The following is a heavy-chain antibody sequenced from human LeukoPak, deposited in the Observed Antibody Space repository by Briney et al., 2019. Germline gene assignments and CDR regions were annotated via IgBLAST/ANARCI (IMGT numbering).Heavy chain of an antibody. J-gene: IGHJ5*02. V-gene: IGHV4-39*01. CDR2: IHYRGST. D-gene: IGHD3-3*01. CDR3: ARPLGPEFWSVYANWFDR. Sequence: SETLSLTCSVSGGSISNTKYCWGWIRQPPGKWLEWIASIHYRGSTYYKPSLKSRVTISVDTSKTQISLRLSSVTAADTAVYYSARPLGPEFWSVYANWFDRCSQGTLVTVSS. CDR1: GGSISNTKYC.